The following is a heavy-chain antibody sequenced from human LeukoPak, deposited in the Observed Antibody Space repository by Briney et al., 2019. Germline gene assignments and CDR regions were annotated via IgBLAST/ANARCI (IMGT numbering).Heavy chain of an antibody. CDR2: IYYSGST. V-gene: IGHV4-59*01. D-gene: IGHD6-13*01. Sequence: SETLSLTCTVSGGSISSYYWSWIRQPPGKGLEWIGYIYYSGSTNYNPSLKSRVTISVDTSKNQFSLKLSSVTAADTAVYYCARDRHSGSARFDPWGQGTLVTVSS. CDR3: ARDRHSGSARFDP. CDR1: GGSISSYY. J-gene: IGHJ5*02.